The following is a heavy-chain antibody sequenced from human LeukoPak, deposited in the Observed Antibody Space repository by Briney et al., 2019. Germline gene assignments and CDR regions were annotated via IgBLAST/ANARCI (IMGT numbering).Heavy chain of an antibody. J-gene: IGHJ3*02. CDR2: ISPSGAST. CDR1: GYTFTSYY. CDR3: ARGSSRSPRDAFDI. V-gene: IGHV1-46*01. Sequence: ASVKVSCKASGYTFTSYYMHGVRQAPGQGLEWMGIISPSGASTTYAQNFQGRVTMTKDMSTSTLYMELSSLKSEDTAVYYCARGSSRSPRDAFDIWGQGTMVTVSS.